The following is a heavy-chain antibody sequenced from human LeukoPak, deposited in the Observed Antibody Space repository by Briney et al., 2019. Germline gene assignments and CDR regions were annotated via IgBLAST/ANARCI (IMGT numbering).Heavy chain of an antibody. Sequence: SQTLSLTCAVSGGSINRGGFYWSWIRLHPGKGLEWIGSIYYGGTYYYNPSLKIRLIMSVDTSQNQFSLKLTSVTAADTAVYYCARGGSGYPVDYWAQGTLVTVSS. CDR2: IYYGGTY. CDR1: GGSINRGGFY. J-gene: IGHJ4*02. V-gene: IGHV4-31*02. CDR3: ARGGSGYPVDY. D-gene: IGHD3-22*01.